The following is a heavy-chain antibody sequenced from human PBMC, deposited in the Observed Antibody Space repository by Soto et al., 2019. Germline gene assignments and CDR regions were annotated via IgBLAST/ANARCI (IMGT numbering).Heavy chain of an antibody. Sequence: QVQLVESGGGVVQPGRSLRVSCAASGFTFSIYAMHWVRQAPGTGLEWVAVISYDGTKTYYADSVKGRFTISRDNSKNTVYLQMTSLRDEDRAAHQCAKDRGARRQGVRDPFDYWGQGTLVTVSP. J-gene: IGHJ4*02. D-gene: IGHD3-10*01. V-gene: IGHV3-30*18. CDR3: AKDRGARRQGVRDPFDY. CDR1: GFTFSIYA. CDR2: ISYDGTKT.